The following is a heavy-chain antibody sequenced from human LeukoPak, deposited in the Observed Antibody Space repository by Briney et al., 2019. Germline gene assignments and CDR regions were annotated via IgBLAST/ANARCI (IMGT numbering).Heavy chain of an antibody. CDR3: ARGDSSSIAARGGFDY. Sequence: SETLSLTCAVYGGSFSGYYWGWIRQPPGKGLEWIGEINHSGSTNYNPSLKSRVTISVDTSKNQFSLKLSSVTAADTAVYYCARGDSSSIAARGGFDYWGQGTLVTVSS. CDR1: GGSFSGYY. V-gene: IGHV4-34*01. D-gene: IGHD6-6*01. J-gene: IGHJ4*02. CDR2: INHSGST.